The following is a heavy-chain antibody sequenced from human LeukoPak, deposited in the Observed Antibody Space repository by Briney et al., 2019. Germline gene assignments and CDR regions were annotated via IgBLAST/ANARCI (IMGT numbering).Heavy chain of an antibody. V-gene: IGHV3-21*01. J-gene: IGHJ4*02. CDR1: GFTFSTYS. CDR2: ISSGSSFI. Sequence: GGSLRLSCAASGFTFSTYSMNWVRQAPGKGLEWVSSISSGSSFIYYADAVKGRFTISRDNAKNSLFLQMNSLRAEDTAVYYCARESSGYFYWGQGTLVTVSS. D-gene: IGHD3-22*01. CDR3: ARESSGYFY.